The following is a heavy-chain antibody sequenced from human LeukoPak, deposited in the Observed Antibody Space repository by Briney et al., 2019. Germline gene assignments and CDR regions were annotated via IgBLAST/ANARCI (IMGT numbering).Heavy chain of an antibody. J-gene: IGHJ3*02. Sequence: PGGSLRLSCAASGCTFSSYAMSWVRQAPGKGLEWVSAISGSGGSTYYADSVKGRFTISRDNSKNTLYLQMNSLRAEDTAVYYCAKDLDILTSFDIWGQGTMVTVSS. CDR2: ISGSGGST. CDR3: AKDLDILTSFDI. D-gene: IGHD3-9*01. V-gene: IGHV3-23*01. CDR1: GCTFSSYA.